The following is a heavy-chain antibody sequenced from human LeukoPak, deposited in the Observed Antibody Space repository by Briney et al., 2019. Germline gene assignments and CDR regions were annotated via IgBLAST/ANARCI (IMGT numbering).Heavy chain of an antibody. CDR3: VEITSVTGGDC. V-gene: IGHV3-64D*09. CDR2: ISNNGGSS. Sequence: GGSLRLSCSASGFTFSAYAMYWVRQAPGKGLEYVSGISNNGGSSFYADSVKGRFTISRDNSKNTLYLQMSSLRAEDTAVYYCVEITSVTGGDCWGQGTRLTVSS. J-gene: IGHJ4*02. D-gene: IGHD1-1*01. CDR1: GFTFSAYA.